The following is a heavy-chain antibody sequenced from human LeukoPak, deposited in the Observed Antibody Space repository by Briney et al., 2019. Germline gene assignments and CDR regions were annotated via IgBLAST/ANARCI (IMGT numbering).Heavy chain of an antibody. V-gene: IGHV3-23*01. CDR2: FSISGTT. CDR3: AELGITMIGGV. D-gene: IGHD3-10*02. CDR1: GFTFTNYA. Sequence: PGRSLRLSCAASGFTFTNYAMSWVRQAPGKGLEWVSGFSISGTTYYADSVKGRFTVSRDNSKNTLYLQMNSLRAEDTAVYYCAELGITMIGGVWGKGTTVTISS. J-gene: IGHJ6*04.